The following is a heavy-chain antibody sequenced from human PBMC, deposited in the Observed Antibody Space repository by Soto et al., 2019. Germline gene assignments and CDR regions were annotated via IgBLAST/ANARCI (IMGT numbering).Heavy chain of an antibody. CDR2: IYHSGST. Sequence: PSETLSLTCTVSGGSIISYSWSWIRQPPGKGLEWIGYIYHSGSTYYNPSLKSRVTISVDRSKNQFSLKLSSVTAADTAVYYCASGLVTSLHYWGQGTLVTVAS. J-gene: IGHJ4*02. CDR1: GGSIISYS. V-gene: IGHV4-30-2*01. D-gene: IGHD2-21*02. CDR3: ASGLVTSLHY.